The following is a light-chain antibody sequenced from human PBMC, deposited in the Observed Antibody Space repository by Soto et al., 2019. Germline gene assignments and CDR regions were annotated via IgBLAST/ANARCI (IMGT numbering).Light chain of an antibody. Sequence: QSALTQPPSASGSPGLSLTISCTGTSSDVGVYHYVSWYQQYPGKAPKLMIYEVTKRPSGVPDRFSGSKSGNTAYLTVSGLQAEDEADYYCSSYGGITRPVLFGGGTKLTVL. CDR2: EVT. V-gene: IGLV2-8*01. CDR3: SSYGGITRPVL. J-gene: IGLJ3*02. CDR1: SSDVGVYHY.